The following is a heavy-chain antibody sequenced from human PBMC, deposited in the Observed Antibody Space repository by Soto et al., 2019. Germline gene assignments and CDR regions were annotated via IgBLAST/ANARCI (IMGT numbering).Heavy chain of an antibody. Sequence: ASVKVSCNASGYTFTSYDINWVRQATGQGLEWMGWMNPNSGNTGYAQKFQGRVTMTRNTSISTAYMELSSLRSEDTAVYYCARGGGSGSYFNYYYYYMDVWGKGTTVTVSS. D-gene: IGHD3-10*01. CDR1: GYTFTSYD. CDR2: MNPNSGNT. V-gene: IGHV1-8*01. J-gene: IGHJ6*03. CDR3: ARGGGSGSYFNYYYYYMDV.